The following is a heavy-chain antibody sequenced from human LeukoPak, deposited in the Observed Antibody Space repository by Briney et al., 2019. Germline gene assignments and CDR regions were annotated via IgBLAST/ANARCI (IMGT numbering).Heavy chain of an antibody. Sequence: GASVKVSCKASGYTFTGYYMHWVRQAPGQGLEWMGWINSNSGGTNYAQKLQGRVTMTTDTSTSTAYMELRSLRSDDTAVYYCARDYYGSGSYRGRIDYWGQGTLVTVSS. CDR2: INSNSGGT. D-gene: IGHD3-10*01. V-gene: IGHV1-2*02. J-gene: IGHJ4*02. CDR1: GYTFTGYY. CDR3: ARDYYGSGSYRGRIDY.